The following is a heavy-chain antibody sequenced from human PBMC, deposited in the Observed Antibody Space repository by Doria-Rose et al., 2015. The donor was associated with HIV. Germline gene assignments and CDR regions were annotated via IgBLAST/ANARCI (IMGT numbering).Heavy chain of an antibody. CDR1: GVSLSSPGMG. Sequence: QITLKESGPVLVKPTETLTLTCTVSGVSLSSPGMGVSWIRQPPGKALEWLANTFSYEERSCKTSLKSRLTISRGTSKSQVVLTMTDMDPVDTATYYCARIKSSRWYHKYYFDFWGQGTLVIVSA. J-gene: IGHJ4*02. CDR2: TFSYEER. D-gene: IGHD6-13*01. CDR3: ARIKSSRWYHKYYFDF. V-gene: IGHV2-26*01.